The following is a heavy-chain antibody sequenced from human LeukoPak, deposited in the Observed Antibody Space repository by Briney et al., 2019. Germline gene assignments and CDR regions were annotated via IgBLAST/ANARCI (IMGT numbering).Heavy chain of an antibody. CDR3: ARRSPTLRYFDWSENYYMDV. V-gene: IGHV1-18*01. CDR2: ISDYNGNT. CDR1: GYTFTSYG. J-gene: IGHJ6*03. D-gene: IGHD3-9*01. Sequence: GASVKVSCKASGYTFTSYGISWVRQAPGQGLEWMGWISDYNGNTNYAQKFQGRVTITADESTSTAYMELSSLRSEDTAVYYCARRSPTLRYFDWSENYYMDVWGKGTTVTISS.